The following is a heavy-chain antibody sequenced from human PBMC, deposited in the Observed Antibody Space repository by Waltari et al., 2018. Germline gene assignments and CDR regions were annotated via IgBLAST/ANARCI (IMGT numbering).Heavy chain of an antibody. CDR2: MSSSGSTI. CDR1: GFTFSSYE. J-gene: IGHJ4*02. V-gene: IGHV3-48*03. CDR3: ARDSHFGVVIMDFDY. D-gene: IGHD3-3*01. Sequence: EVQLVESGGGLVQPGGSLRLSCAASGFTFSSYEMNWVRQAQGKGLEWVSYMSSSGSTIYYADSVKCRFTISRDNAKNSLYLQMNSLRAEDTAVYYCARDSHFGVVIMDFDYWGQGTLVTVSS.